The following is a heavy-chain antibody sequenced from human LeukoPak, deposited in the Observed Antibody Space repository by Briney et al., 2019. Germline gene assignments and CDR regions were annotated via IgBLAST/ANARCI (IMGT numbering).Heavy chain of an antibody. CDR1: GGSFIDYF. D-gene: IGHD6-19*01. CDR2: INHSGST. V-gene: IGHV4-34*01. Sequence: SETLSLTCGVYGGSFIDYFWTWIRQPPGKGLEWIGEINHSGSTNYNPSLKSRVTISVDTSKNQFSLKLSSVTAADTAVYYCAGGGSGWPTSVVVDYWGQGTLVTVSS. J-gene: IGHJ4*02. CDR3: AGGGSGWPTSVVVDY.